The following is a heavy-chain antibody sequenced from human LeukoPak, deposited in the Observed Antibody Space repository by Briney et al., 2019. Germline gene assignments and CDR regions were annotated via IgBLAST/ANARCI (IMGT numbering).Heavy chain of an antibody. CDR3: AKSRARREGSSGSIGD. D-gene: IGHD3-22*01. V-gene: IGHV3-23*01. CDR2: ISGGGENT. J-gene: IGHJ4*02. CDR1: GFTFSNYA. Sequence: GGSLRLSCAASGFTFSNYAMSWVRQGPGKGLEWVSAISGGGENTYYADSVEGRFTISRDNSENTLYLQMNSLRPDDTAVYYCAKSRARREGSSGSIGDWGQGTLVAVSS.